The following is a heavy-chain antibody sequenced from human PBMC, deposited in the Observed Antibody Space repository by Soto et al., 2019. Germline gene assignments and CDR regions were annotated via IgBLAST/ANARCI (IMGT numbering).Heavy chain of an antibody. D-gene: IGHD4-17*01. Sequence: EVQLVESGGGLIQPGGSLRLSCAASGFTVTNKYMTWVRQAPGKGLEWVSVIYSGGSTSYADSVKGRFTSSRDNSKNILYLQMNSLRAEDTAVYYCARVDYGDYGWYFDLWGRGTLVTVSS. CDR1: GFTVTNKY. V-gene: IGHV3-53*01. CDR2: IYSGGST. J-gene: IGHJ2*01. CDR3: ARVDYGDYGWYFDL.